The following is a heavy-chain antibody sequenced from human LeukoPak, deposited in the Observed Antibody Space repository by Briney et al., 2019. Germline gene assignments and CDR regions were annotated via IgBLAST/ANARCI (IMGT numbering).Heavy chain of an antibody. CDR3: ARLYFDFWSGHSDY. J-gene: IGHJ4*02. CDR1: GGSITTHDNY. D-gene: IGHD3-3*01. CDR2: ISYSGNT. V-gene: IGHV4-39*01. Sequence: SETLSLTCTVSGGSITTHDNYWGWIRQPPGKGLEWIGSISYSGNTYYNPSLQSRVSMSIDTSRNKFSLKLSYVTAADTAVYYCARLYFDFWSGHSDYWGQGTLVTVSS.